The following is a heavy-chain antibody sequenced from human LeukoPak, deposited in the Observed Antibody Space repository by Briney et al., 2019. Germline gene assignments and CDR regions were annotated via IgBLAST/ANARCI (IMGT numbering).Heavy chain of an antibody. D-gene: IGHD3-22*01. Sequence: SETLSLTCTVSGGSLSIGPYYWGWIRQPPGKGLEWIGNIYYGENTYYNPSRKSRVTISLDTPKNQFYLKLSSLTAADADVYYCARRDDSSGYHKIFDYWGPGTLVTVSS. CDR3: ARRDDSSGYHKIFDY. V-gene: IGHV4-39*01. J-gene: IGHJ4*02. CDR1: GGSLSIGPYY. CDR2: IYYGENT.